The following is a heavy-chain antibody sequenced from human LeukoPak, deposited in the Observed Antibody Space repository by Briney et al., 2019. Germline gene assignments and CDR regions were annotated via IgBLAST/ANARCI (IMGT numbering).Heavy chain of an antibody. V-gene: IGHV3-23*01. J-gene: IGHJ3*02. CDR1: GFTFSLHA. CDR2: ISGSGGST. Sequence: GGSLRLSCAASGFTFSLHAMTWVRQAPGKGLEWVSRISGSGGSTYYADSVKGRFTISRDNSKNTLSLQMNSLRAEDTAVCYCAKGHYDTGTFGAFDIWGQGTMVTVSS. D-gene: IGHD3-22*01. CDR3: AKGHYDTGTFGAFDI.